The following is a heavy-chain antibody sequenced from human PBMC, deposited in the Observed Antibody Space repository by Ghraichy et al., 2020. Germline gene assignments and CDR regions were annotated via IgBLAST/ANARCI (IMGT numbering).Heavy chain of an antibody. D-gene: IGHD1-26*01. V-gene: IGHV3-30-3*01. CDR2: DGHSK. Sequence: GGSLRLSCAASGFTFSSYAMHWVRQAPGKGLEWVAVDGHSKYYADSVKGRFTVSRDNSKNTLYLQMNSLRAEDTAVYYCARERREATIMLGDYWGRGTLVPVSS. CDR1: GFTFSSYA. CDR3: ARERREATIMLGDY. J-gene: IGHJ4*02.